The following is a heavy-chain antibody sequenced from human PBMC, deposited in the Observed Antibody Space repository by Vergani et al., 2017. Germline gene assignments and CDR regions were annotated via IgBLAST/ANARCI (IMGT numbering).Heavy chain of an antibody. J-gene: IGHJ4*02. CDR3: AVRPRVNLVGRVIVTKRAFDY. CDR1: GEFFSSFY. D-gene: IGHD2-21*01. CDR2: INNDGHT. V-gene: IGHV4-34*02. Sequence: QVQLQQWGAGVVKPSGTLSLKCPVFGEFFSSFYWSRLRQPPGKGLEWIGEINNDGHTNYNPSLESRVTVSRDTAKNQFSLNLLAVTAADTAMYYCAVRPRVNLVGRVIVTKRAFDYWSQGSLVTVSS.